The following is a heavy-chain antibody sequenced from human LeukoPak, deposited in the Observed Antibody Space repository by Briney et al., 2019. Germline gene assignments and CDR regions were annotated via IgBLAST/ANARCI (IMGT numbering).Heavy chain of an antibody. J-gene: IGHJ3*02. D-gene: IGHD3-22*01. CDR1: GGSIRSDY. V-gene: IGHV4-59*12. CDR3: ARRRGYRVVVLWSHHDAFDI. CDR2: THYSGSP. Sequence: PSETLSLTCTVSGGSIRSDYWSWIRQPPGKGLEWIGYTHYSGSPYYNPSLTSRVTISVDTSKNQFSLKLSSVTAADTAVYYCARRRGYRVVVLWSHHDAFDIWGQGTMVTVSS.